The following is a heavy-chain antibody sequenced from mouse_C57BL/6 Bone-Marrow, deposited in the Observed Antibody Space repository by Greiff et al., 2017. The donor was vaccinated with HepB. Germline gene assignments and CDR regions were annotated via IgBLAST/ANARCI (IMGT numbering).Heavy chain of an antibody. CDR1: GFTFSSYA. J-gene: IGHJ4*01. D-gene: IGHD1-1*01. CDR2: ISDGGSYT. V-gene: IGHV5-4*01. Sequence: EVHLVESGGGLVKPGGSLKLSCAASGFTFSSYAMSWVRQTPEKRLEWVATISDGGSYTYYPDNVKGRFTISRDNAKNNLYLQMSHLKSEDTAMYYCAREGDYYGSSYGGNAMDYWGQGTSVTVSS. CDR3: AREGDYYGSSYGGNAMDY.